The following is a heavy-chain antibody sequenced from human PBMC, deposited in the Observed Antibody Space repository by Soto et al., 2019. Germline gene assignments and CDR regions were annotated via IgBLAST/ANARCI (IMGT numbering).Heavy chain of an antibody. CDR2: ISSSSSYI. J-gene: IGHJ4*02. CDR3: ARFTPRTGAGSQNEIDY. Sequence: PGGSLRLSCAASGFTFSSYSMNWVRQAPGKGLEWVSSISSSSSYIYYADSVKGRFTISRDNAKNSLYLQMNSLRAEDTAVYYCARFTPRTGAGSQNEIDYWGQGTLVTVSS. CDR1: GFTFSSYS. D-gene: IGHD2-8*02. V-gene: IGHV3-21*01.